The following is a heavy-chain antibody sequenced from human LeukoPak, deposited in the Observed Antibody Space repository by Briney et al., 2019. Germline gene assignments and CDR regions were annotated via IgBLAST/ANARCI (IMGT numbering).Heavy chain of an antibody. CDR1: GFTFSSYA. V-gene: IGHV3-23*01. CDR2: ISGSGGST. Sequence: GGSLRLSCAASGFTFSSYAMSWVRQAPGKGLEWVSAISGSGGSTYYADSVKGRFTISRDNSKNTLYLQMNSLRAEDTAVYYFAKGIVVVVAATGWFDPWGQGTLVTVSS. CDR3: AKGIVVVVAATGWFDP. D-gene: IGHD2-15*01. J-gene: IGHJ5*02.